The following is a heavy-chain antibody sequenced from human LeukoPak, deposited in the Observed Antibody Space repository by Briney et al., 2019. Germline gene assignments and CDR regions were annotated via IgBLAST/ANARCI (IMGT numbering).Heavy chain of an antibody. CDR3: ASLALSDYGDSHRAFDI. CDR1: GYTFTSYD. J-gene: IGHJ3*02. Sequence: ASVTVSCKASGYTFTSYDINWVRQATGQGLEWMGWMNPNSGNTGYAQKFQGRVTMTRNTSISTAYMELSSLRSEDTAVYYCASLALSDYGDSHRAFDIWGQGTMVTVSS. CDR2: MNPNSGNT. D-gene: IGHD4-17*01. V-gene: IGHV1-8*01.